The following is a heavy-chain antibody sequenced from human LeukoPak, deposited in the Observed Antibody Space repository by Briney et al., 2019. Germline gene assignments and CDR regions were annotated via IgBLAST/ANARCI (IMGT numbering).Heavy chain of an antibody. Sequence: GGSLRLSCAAAGFTFSTYWMHWVRQAPGKGLVWVSRIKSDGSATTYADFVKGRFTVSRDNAKNTLYLQMNSLRAEDTAVYYCAREGWFGELLMFGWGQGTLVTVSS. CDR1: GFTFSTYW. V-gene: IGHV3-74*03. J-gene: IGHJ4*02. D-gene: IGHD3-10*01. CDR2: IKSDGSAT. CDR3: AREGWFGELLMFG.